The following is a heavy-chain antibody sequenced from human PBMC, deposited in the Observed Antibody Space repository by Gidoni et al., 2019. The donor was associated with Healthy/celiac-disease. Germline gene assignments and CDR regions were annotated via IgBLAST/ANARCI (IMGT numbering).Heavy chain of an antibody. D-gene: IGHD3-16*01. CDR3: ARQYVYFDY. J-gene: IGHJ4*02. Sequence: QLQLQESGPGLVKPSETLSLNCTVSGGAISSSSYYWGWIRQPPGKGLEWIGSIYYSGRTSYNPSLKSRVTISVDTSKNQFSLKLSSVTAADTAVYYCARQYVYFDYWGQGTLVTVSS. CDR1: GGAISSSSYY. CDR2: IYYSGRT. V-gene: IGHV4-39*07.